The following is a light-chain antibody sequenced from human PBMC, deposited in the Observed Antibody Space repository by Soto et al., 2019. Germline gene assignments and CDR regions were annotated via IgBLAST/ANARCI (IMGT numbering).Light chain of an antibody. Sequence: EIVLTQSPATLSLSPGERATLSCRASQSVSSDLAWYQQKPGQAPRLLIYDASNRATGIPARFSGSGSGTDFTLTISSLEPADFAVYACQQRSNWPPFPLTFGQGTKVEIK. V-gene: IGKV3-11*01. CDR3: QQRSNWPPFPLT. CDR2: DAS. CDR1: QSVSSD. J-gene: IGKJ1*01.